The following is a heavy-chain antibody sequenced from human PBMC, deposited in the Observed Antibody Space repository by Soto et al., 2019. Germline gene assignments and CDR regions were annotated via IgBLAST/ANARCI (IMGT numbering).Heavy chain of an antibody. J-gene: IGHJ4*02. CDR1: GGTFSSYA. CDR3: ARRGERYQNSCDC. D-gene: IGHD3-10*01. Sequence: GASVKVSCKASGGTFSSYAISWVRQAPGQGLEWMGGIIPIFGTANYAQKFQGRVTITADESTSTAYMELSSLRSEDTAVYYCARRGERYQNSCDCCGQRTLVTVCS. V-gene: IGHV1-69*13. CDR2: IIPIFGTA.